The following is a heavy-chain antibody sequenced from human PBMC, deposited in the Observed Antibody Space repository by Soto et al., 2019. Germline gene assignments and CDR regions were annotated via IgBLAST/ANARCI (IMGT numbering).Heavy chain of an antibody. D-gene: IGHD4-17*01. J-gene: IGHJ4*02. V-gene: IGHV1-69*13. CDR1: GGPFSSYA. Sequence: SVKGACTAFGGPFSSYAIIWVRQAPGQGLEWMGGIIPIFGTANYAQKFQGRVTITADESTSTAYMELSSLRSEDTAVYYCAKARTTVTPAYWGQGTLVTVSS. CDR2: IIPIFGTA. CDR3: AKARTTVTPAY.